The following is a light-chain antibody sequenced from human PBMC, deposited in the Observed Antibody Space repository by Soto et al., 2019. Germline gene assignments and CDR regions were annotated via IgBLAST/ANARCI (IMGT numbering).Light chain of an antibody. CDR1: SSDVGGYNY. V-gene: IGLV2-11*01. CDR2: DVS. Sequence: QSALTQPRSVSGSPGQSVTISCTGTSSDVGGYNYVSWYQQHPGKAPKLMIYDVSKRPSGVPDPFSGYNSGNTASLTISGPQAEDEADYCCCSYAGSPYVVFGGGTKVTVL. J-gene: IGLJ2*01. CDR3: CSYAGSPYVV.